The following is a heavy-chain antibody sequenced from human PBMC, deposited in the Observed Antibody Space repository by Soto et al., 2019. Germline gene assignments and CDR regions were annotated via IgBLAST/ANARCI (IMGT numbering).Heavy chain of an antibody. J-gene: IGHJ5*02. Sequence: QVQLQQWGAGLLKPSETLSLTCAVYGGSFSGYYWSWIRQPPGKGLEWIGEINHSGSTNYNPSLKSPVTVSVDTSKNQFSLKLSSVTAADTAVYYCARKRWSPRTLWFDPWGQGTLVTVSS. CDR3: ARKRWSPRTLWFDP. CDR2: INHSGST. CDR1: GGSFSGYY. D-gene: IGHD2-15*01. V-gene: IGHV4-34*01.